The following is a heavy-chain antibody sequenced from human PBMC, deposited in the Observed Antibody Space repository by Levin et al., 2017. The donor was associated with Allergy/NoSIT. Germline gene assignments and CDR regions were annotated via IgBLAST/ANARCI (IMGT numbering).Heavy chain of an antibody. Sequence: SLKISCAASGFTFDDYAMHWVRQAPGKGLEWVSGISWNSGSIGYADSVKGRFTISRDNAKNSLYLQMNSLRAEDTALYYCAKDWCSGGSCYSTDYWGQGTLVTVSS. V-gene: IGHV3-9*01. CDR1: GFTFDDYA. CDR2: ISWNSGSI. CDR3: AKDWCSGGSCYSTDY. J-gene: IGHJ4*02. D-gene: IGHD2-15*01.